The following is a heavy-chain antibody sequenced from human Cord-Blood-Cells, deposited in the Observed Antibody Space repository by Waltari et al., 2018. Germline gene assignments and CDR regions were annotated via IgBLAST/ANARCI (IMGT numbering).Heavy chain of an antibody. Sequence: QVQLVQSGAEVMKPGASVKVSCKASGYTFTGYYMHWVRQAPGQGLEWMGWINTNSGGTNYAQKFQGWVTMNRDPSISTAYMELSRLRSDGTAGYYCARDLLYYNRGTGAFDIWGQGTMVTVSS. CDR2: INTNSGGT. CDR1: GYTFTGYY. J-gene: IGHJ3*02. CDR3: ARDLLYYNRGTGAFDI. V-gene: IGHV1-2*04. D-gene: IGHD3-10*01.